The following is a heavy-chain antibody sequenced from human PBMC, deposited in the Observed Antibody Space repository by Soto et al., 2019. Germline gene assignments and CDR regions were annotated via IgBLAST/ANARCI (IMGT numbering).Heavy chain of an antibody. D-gene: IGHD4-17*01. J-gene: IGHJ3*02. CDR1: GGSVSSGNYY. Sequence: QVQLQESGPGLVKPSETLSLTGTVSGGSVSSGNYYWSWIRQPPGKGLEWIGYLYYSGSTNYNPSLQSRVTRSVDTSKGQVSLRLSSVTAADTAVDYCARVARTTVTSFDILGLGTMVTVAS. V-gene: IGHV4-61*01. CDR3: ARVARTTVTSFDI. CDR2: LYYSGST.